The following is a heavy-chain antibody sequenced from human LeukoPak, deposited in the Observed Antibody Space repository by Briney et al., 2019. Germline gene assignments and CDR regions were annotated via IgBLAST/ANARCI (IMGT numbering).Heavy chain of an antibody. V-gene: IGHV3-20*04. CDR3: AKDRGGSFYYFMDV. CDR1: GFTFDDYG. J-gene: IGHJ6*03. Sequence: GGSLRLSCAASGFTFDDYGMSWVRQAPGKGLEWVSGINWNGGSTGYADSVKGRFTISRDNAKNSLYLQMNSLRTEDTAVYYCAKDRGGSFYYFMDVWGKGTTVTISS. D-gene: IGHD3-10*01. CDR2: INWNGGST.